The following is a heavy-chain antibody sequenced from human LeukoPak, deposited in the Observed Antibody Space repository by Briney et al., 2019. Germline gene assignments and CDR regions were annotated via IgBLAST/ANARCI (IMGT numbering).Heavy chain of an antibody. CDR1: GGSISSGGYS. J-gene: IGHJ4*02. Sequence: SETLSLTCAVSGGSISSGGYSWSWIRQPPGKGLEWIGYIYHSGSTYYNPSLKSRVTISVDRSKNQFSLKLNSVTVADTAVYYCAREVNLAAVGNRYFDYWGQGILVTVSS. CDR3: AREVNLAAVGNRYFDY. V-gene: IGHV4-30-2*01. D-gene: IGHD6-13*01. CDR2: IYHSGST.